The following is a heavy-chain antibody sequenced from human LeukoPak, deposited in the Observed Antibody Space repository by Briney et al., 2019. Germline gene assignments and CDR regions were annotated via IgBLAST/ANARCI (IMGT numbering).Heavy chain of an antibody. CDR2: IYYSGST. V-gene: IGHV4-39*01. CDR3: ARHLYSSSPLDWFDP. D-gene: IGHD6-6*01. J-gene: IGHJ5*02. CDR1: GGSISSSSYY. Sequence: SEXLSLTCTVSGGSISSSSYYWGWIRQPPGKGLEWIGSIYYSGSTYYNPSLKSRVTISVDTSKNQFSLKLRAMTAADTAVYYCARHLYSSSPLDWFDPWGQGTLVTVSS.